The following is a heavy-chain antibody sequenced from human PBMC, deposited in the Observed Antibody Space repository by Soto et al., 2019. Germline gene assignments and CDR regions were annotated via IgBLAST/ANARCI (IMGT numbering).Heavy chain of an antibody. CDR2: IDPSDSYT. Sequence: GESLKISCKGSGYSFTSYWISWVRQMPGKGLEWMGRIDPSDSYTNYSPSFQGHVTISADKSISTAYLQWSSLKASDTAMYYCASLDCSGGSCYSYLMDVWCQGTTVTVSS. CDR3: ASLDCSGGSCYSYLMDV. D-gene: IGHD2-15*01. CDR1: GYSFTSYW. V-gene: IGHV5-10-1*01. J-gene: IGHJ6*02.